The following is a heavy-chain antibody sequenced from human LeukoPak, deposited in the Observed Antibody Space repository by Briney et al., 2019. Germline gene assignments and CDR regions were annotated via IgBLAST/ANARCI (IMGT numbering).Heavy chain of an antibody. CDR2: IIPILGIA. Sequence: SVKVSCKASGGTFSSYTVSWVRQAPGQGLEWMGRIIPILGIANYAQKFQGRVTITADKSTSTAYMELSSLRSEDTAVYYCARAFSGYDSSPFDYWGQGTLVTVSS. J-gene: IGHJ4*02. CDR3: ARAFSGYDSSPFDY. CDR1: GGTFSSYT. D-gene: IGHD3-22*01. V-gene: IGHV1-69*02.